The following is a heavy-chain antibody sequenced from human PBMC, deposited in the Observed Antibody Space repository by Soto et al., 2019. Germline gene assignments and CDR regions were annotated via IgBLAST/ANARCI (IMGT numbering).Heavy chain of an antibody. J-gene: IGHJ6*02. CDR1: GGSFSGYY. D-gene: IGHD3-10*01. CDR3: ARGRWFGELGYYYYGMDV. CDR2: INHSGST. V-gene: IGHV4-34*01. Sequence: PSETLSLTCAVYGGSFSGYYWSWIRQPPGKGLEWIGEINHSGSTNYNPSLKSRVTISVDTSKNQFSLKLSSVTAADTAVYYCARGRWFGELGYYYYGMDVWGQGTTVTVSS.